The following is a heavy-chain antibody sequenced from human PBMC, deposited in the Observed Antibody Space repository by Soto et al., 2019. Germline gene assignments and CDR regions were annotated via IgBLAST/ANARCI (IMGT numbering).Heavy chain of an antibody. Sequence: ASVKVSCKASGYTFNTYAMNWVRQAPGKGLEWMGGFDPEDGETIYAQKFQGRVTMTEDTSTDTAYMELSSLRSEDTAVYYCATVGDYYDSSGYYEYWGQGTLVTVSS. CDR1: GYTFNTYA. J-gene: IGHJ4*02. CDR2: FDPEDGET. D-gene: IGHD3-22*01. CDR3: ATVGDYYDSSGYYEY. V-gene: IGHV1-24*01.